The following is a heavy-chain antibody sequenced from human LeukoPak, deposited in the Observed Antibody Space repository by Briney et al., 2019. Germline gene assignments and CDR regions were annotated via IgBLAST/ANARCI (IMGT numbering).Heavy chain of an antibody. V-gene: IGHV3-13*01. CDR1: RFTPSSYD. Sequence: SLRLSRAASRFTPSSYDMHWVRQATGKGLEWVSAIGTAGDAYYPSSMKGRFTISRENAKNSLYLQTNSLRAGETAVYYCARGLYYYDSSGYPEAFDIWGQGTLVTVSS. D-gene: IGHD3-22*01. J-gene: IGHJ3*02. CDR3: ARGLYYYDSSGYPEAFDI. CDR2: IGTAGDA.